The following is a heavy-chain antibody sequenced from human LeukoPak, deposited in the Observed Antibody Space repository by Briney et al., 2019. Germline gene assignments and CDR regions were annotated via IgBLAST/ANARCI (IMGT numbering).Heavy chain of an antibody. CDR1: GGTFRNYG. CDR2: IIPIFGTG. D-gene: IGHD2-15*01. J-gene: IGHJ6*03. V-gene: IGHV1-69*13. CDR3: ASRYCSGGSCFSRDYYYYYMDV. Sequence: ASVKVPCKTSGGTFRNYGFTWVRQAPGRGLEWMGGIIPIFGTGKYAQKFQGRVTVIADEFTSTAYMELSSLRSEDTAVYYCASRYCSGGSCFSRDYYYYYMDVWGKGTTVTVSS.